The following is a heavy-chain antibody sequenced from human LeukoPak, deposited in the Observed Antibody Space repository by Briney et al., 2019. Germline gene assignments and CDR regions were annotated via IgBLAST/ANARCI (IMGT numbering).Heavy chain of an antibody. CDR1: GGSFSGYY. CDR3: ARGGEDYYDSSGPEYFQH. CDR2: INHSGST. D-gene: IGHD3-22*01. V-gene: IGHV4-34*01. Sequence: SETLSLTCAVYGGSFSGYYWSWIRQPPGKGLEWIGEINHSGSTYYNPSLKSRVTISVDRSKNQFSLKLSSVTAADTAVYYCARGGEDYYDSSGPEYFQHWGQGTLVTVSS. J-gene: IGHJ1*01.